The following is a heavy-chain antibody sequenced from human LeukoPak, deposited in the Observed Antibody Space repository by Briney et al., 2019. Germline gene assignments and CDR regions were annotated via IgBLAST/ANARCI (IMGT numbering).Heavy chain of an antibody. V-gene: IGHV3-23*01. CDR3: AKDSHYYDSSGYYV. J-gene: IGHJ4*02. CDR2: ISGSGGST. Sequence: PGGSLRLSCAASGFTFSSYAMSWVRQAPGKGLEWVSAISGSGGSTYYADSVKGRFTISRDNSKNTLYLQMNSLRAEDTAVYYCAKDSHYYDSSGYYVWGQGTLVTVSS. CDR1: GFTFSSYA. D-gene: IGHD3-22*01.